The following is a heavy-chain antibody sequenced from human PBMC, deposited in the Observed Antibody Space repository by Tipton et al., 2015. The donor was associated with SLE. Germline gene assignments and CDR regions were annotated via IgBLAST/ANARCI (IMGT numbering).Heavy chain of an antibody. D-gene: IGHD3-3*01. Sequence: TLSLTCTVSGDAIDGSIYYWGWIRQPPGKALEWIGTIYYSGSTNYNPSLKSRVTISVDTSKNQFSLKLSSVTAADTAVYYCARDLAVFGVVPFNYMDIWGKGTTVTVSS. V-gene: IGHV4-39*07. CDR1: GDAIDGSIYY. CDR3: ARDLAVFGVVPFNYMDI. CDR2: IYYSGST. J-gene: IGHJ6*03.